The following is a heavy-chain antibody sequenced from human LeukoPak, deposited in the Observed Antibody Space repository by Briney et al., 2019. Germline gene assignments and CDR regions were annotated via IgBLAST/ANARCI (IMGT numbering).Heavy chain of an antibody. CDR3: ARDLVGFDY. Sequence: GGSLRLSCAASGFTFSSYAMSWVRQAPGKGLEWVAVIPYDGSNKYYADSVKGRFTISRDNSKNTLYLQMNSLRAEDTAVYYCARDLVGFDYWGQGTLVTVSS. D-gene: IGHD1-26*01. V-gene: IGHV3-30-3*01. CDR2: IPYDGSNK. CDR1: GFTFSSYA. J-gene: IGHJ4*02.